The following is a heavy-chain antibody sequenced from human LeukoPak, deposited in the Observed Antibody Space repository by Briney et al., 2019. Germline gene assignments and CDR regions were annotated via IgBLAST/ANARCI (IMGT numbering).Heavy chain of an antibody. V-gene: IGHV4-39*01. CDR2: IYYSGST. D-gene: IGHD4-11*01. CDR1: GGSISSSSYY. J-gene: IGHJ2*01. CDR3: ARRYDYTYWYFDL. Sequence: SETLSLTCTVSGGSISSSSYYWGWIRQPPGKGLEWIGSIYYSGSTYYNPSLKSRVTISVDTSKNQFSLKLSSVTAADTAVYYCARRYDYTYWYFDLWGRGTLVTVSS.